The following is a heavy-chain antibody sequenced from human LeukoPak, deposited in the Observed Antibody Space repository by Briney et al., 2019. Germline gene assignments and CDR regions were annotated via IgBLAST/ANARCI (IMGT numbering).Heavy chain of an antibody. CDR3: ARAPNWRFDH. CDR2: ISGSGGST. J-gene: IGHJ4*02. CDR1: GFTFSSYA. V-gene: IGHV3-23*01. D-gene: IGHD1-1*01. Sequence: PGGSPRLSCAASGFTFSSYAMSWVRQAPGKGLEWVSAISGSGGSTYYADSVKGRFTISRDNSKNTLYLQMNSLRAEDTAVYYCARAPNWRFDHWGQGTLVTVSS.